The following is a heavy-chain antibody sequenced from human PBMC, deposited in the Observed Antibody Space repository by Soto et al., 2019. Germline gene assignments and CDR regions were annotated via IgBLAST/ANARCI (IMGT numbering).Heavy chain of an antibody. CDR3: AREVSGWFDP. Sequence: ASVMVSCKASGYTFTSYDINWVRQATGQGLEWMGWMNPNSANTGYAQKFQGRVTMTRNTSISTAYMELSSLRSEDTAVYYCAREVSGWFDPWGQGTLVTVSS. D-gene: IGHD1-20*01. V-gene: IGHV1-8*01. CDR2: MNPNSANT. CDR1: GYTFTSYD. J-gene: IGHJ5*02.